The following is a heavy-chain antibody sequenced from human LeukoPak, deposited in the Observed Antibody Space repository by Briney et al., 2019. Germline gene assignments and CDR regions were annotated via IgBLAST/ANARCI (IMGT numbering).Heavy chain of an antibody. V-gene: IGHV1-2*02. CDR1: GYTFTGYY. D-gene: IGHD3-16*01. CDR3: AIFRVFKSDVWGNKGLGY. J-gene: IGHJ4*02. Sequence: ASVKVSCKASGYTFTGYYMHWVRRAPGQGLEWMGWINPNSGGTNYAQKFQGRVTMTRDTSISTVYMELSRLRSDHKTVYYGAIFRVFKSDVWGNKGLGYWGQGTLVTVSS. CDR2: INPNSGGT.